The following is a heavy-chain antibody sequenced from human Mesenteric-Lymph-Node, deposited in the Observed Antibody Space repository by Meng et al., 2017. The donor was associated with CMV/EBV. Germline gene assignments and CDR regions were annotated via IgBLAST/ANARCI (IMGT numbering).Heavy chain of an antibody. CDR2: IYYGGGT. V-gene: IGHV4-39*01. D-gene: IGHD7-27*01. Sequence: GSLRLSCTVSGGSISSSYYYWGWIRQPPGKGLEWIGSIYYGGGTHYNPSLKNRLTTSVDTSKNQISLRLSSVTAADTAVYYCAGQVTGDRFDFWGQGTLVTVSS. CDR1: GGSISSSYYY. CDR3: AGQVTGDRFDF. J-gene: IGHJ4*02.